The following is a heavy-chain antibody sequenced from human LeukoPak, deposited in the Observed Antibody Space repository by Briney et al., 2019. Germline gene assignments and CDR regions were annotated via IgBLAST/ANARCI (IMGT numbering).Heavy chain of an antibody. J-gene: IGHJ4*02. V-gene: IGHV3-48*03. Sequence: GGSLRLSCAAYGFTFSSYEMNWVRQAPGKGLEWVSYISSSGSTIYYADSVKGRFTISRDNAKNSLYLQMNSLRADDTALYYCARPFGQLSSSYFDYWGQGTLVTVSS. D-gene: IGHD3-10*01. CDR2: ISSSGSTI. CDR1: GFTFSSYE. CDR3: ARPFGQLSSSYFDY.